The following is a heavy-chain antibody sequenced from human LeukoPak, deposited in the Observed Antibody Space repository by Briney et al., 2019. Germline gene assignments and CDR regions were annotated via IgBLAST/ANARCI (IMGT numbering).Heavy chain of an antibody. D-gene: IGHD3-22*01. CDR3: ARGDTMIARYMDV. J-gene: IGHJ6*02. CDR2: IIPILGIA. CDR1: GGTFSSYA. Sequence: SVKVSCKASGGTFSSYAISWVRQAPGQGLEWMGRIIPILGIANYAQKFQGRVTITADKSTSTAYMELSSLRSEDTAVYYCARGDTMIARYMDVWGQGTTVTVSS. V-gene: IGHV1-69*04.